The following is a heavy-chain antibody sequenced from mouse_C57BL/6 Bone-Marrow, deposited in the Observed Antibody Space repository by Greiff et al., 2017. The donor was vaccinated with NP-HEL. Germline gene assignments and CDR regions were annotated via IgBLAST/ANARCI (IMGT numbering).Heavy chain of an antibody. J-gene: IGHJ2*01. D-gene: IGHD4-1*01. CDR1: GFNIKDDY. V-gene: IGHV14-4*01. CDR2: IDPENGDT. Sequence: EVQLQQSGAELVRPGASVKLSCTASGFNIKDDYMHWVKQRPEQGLEWIGWIDPENGDTEYAQKFQGKATITADTSSNTAYLQLRSLTSEDTAVYYCTTECWLGRVFDYWGQGTTLTVSS. CDR3: TTECWLGRVFDY.